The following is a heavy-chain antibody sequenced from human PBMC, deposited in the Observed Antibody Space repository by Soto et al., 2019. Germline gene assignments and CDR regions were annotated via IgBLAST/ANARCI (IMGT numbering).Heavy chain of an antibody. CDR2: IWYDGSNK. J-gene: IGHJ6*02. Sequence: QVQLVESGGGVVQPGRSLRLSCAASGFTLSSYGMHWVRQAPGKGLEWVADIWYDGSNKYYADSVKGRFTISRDNSKNTLYLQMNNLRAEDTAVYYCARKGHCSGGSCYQYYYYGMDVWGQGTTVTVSS. D-gene: IGHD2-15*01. CDR1: GFTLSSYG. V-gene: IGHV3-33*01. CDR3: ARKGHCSGGSCYQYYYYGMDV.